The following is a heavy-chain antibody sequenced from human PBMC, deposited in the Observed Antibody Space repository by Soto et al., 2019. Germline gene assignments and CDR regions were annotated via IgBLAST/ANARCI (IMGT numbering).Heavy chain of an antibody. CDR1: GFTFSSYN. V-gene: IGHV3-21*06. CDR3: ARQRQLVQDWLDH. D-gene: IGHD6-13*01. Sequence: GGSLRLSCAASGFTFSSYNINWVRQAPGKGLEWVSVITTGGEYRFYADSVKGRFTISRDNANNSVYLEMSSLRVEDTAVYYCARQRQLVQDWLDHRGQGTQVTVSS. J-gene: IGHJ5*02. CDR2: ITTGGEYR.